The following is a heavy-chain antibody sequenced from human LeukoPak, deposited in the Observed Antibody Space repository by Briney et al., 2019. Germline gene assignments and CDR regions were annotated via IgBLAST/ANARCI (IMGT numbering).Heavy chain of an antibody. CDR1: GYTFTSYY. D-gene: IGHD6-19*01. V-gene: IGHV1-46*01. J-gene: IGHJ4*02. CDR2: INPSGGST. CDR3: ARAGRSSGWYDYFDY. Sequence: ASVKVSCKASGYTFTSYYMHWVRQAPGQGLEWMGIINPSGGSTSYAQKFQGRVTMTRGTSTSTVYMELSSLRSEDTAVYYCARAGRSSGWYDYFDYWGQGTLVTVSS.